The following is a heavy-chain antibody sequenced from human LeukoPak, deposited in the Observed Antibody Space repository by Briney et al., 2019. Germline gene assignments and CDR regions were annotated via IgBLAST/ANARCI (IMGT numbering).Heavy chain of an antibody. CDR2: ISGSGGST. CDR3: AKGFMMTFGGVIALDY. D-gene: IGHD3-16*02. J-gene: IGHJ4*02. Sequence: PGGSLRLSCAASGFTFSSYAMSWVRQAPGKGLEWVSAISGSGGSTYYADSVKGRFTISRDNSKNTLYLQGNALRAEDTAVYYCAKGFMMTFGGVIALDYWGQGTLVTVSS. V-gene: IGHV3-23*01. CDR1: GFTFSSYA.